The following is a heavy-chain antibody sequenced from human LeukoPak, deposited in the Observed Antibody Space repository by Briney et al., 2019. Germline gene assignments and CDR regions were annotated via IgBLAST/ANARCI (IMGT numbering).Heavy chain of an antibody. D-gene: IGHD3-3*01. J-gene: IGHJ5*02. CDR2: IYYSGST. Sequence: PSETLSLTCTVSGGSISSSSYYWGWIRQPPGKGLEWIGSIYYSGSTYYNPSLKSRVTISVDTSKNQFSLKLSSVTAADTAVYYCAKHLRRRFFSRTLAFDPWGQGTLATVSS. V-gene: IGHV4-39*01. CDR3: AKHLRRRFFSRTLAFDP. CDR1: GGSISSSSYY.